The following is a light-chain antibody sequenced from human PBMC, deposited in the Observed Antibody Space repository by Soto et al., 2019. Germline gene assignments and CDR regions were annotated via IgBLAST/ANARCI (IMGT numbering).Light chain of an antibody. Sequence: QSALTQPRSVSGSPGQSVTISCTGTSSDVGGYIYVSWYQQHPGKAPKLMIYDVTKRPSGVPDRFSGSKSGNTASLTISGLQAEDEADYYCCSYAGSYTFEVFGGGTKVTVL. V-gene: IGLV2-11*01. J-gene: IGLJ2*01. CDR3: CSYAGSYTFEV. CDR1: SSDVGGYIY. CDR2: DVT.